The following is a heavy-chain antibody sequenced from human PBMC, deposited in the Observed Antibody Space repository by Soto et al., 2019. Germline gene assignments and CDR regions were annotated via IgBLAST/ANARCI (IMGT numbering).Heavy chain of an antibody. J-gene: IGHJ2*01. CDR1: GGSISSGGYY. V-gene: IGHV4-31*03. Sequence: QVQLQESGPGLVKPSQTLSLTCTVSGGSISSGGYYWSWIRQHPGKGLEWIGYIYYSGSTYYNPSLKSRVTISVDTSQNQFSLKLSSVTAADTAVYYCARANYGDYSGPPGYFDLWGRGTLVTVSS. CDR3: ARANYGDYSGPPGYFDL. CDR2: IYYSGST. D-gene: IGHD4-17*01.